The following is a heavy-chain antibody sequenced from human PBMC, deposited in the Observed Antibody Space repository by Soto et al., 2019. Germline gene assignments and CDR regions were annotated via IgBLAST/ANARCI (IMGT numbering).Heavy chain of an antibody. V-gene: IGHV1-3*01. D-gene: IGHD6-19*01. CDR1: GYTFTSYA. Sequence: ASVKVSCKASGYTFTSYAMHWVRQAPGQRLEWMGWINAGNGNTKYSQKFQGRVTITRDTSASTAYMELSSLRSEDTALYYCARDPAQWLVPDYFDYWGQGTLVTVS. CDR3: ARDPAQWLVPDYFDY. CDR2: INAGNGNT. J-gene: IGHJ4*02.